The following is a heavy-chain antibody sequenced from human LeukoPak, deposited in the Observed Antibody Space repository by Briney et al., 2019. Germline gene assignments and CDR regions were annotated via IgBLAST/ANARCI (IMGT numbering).Heavy chain of an antibody. CDR2: IYHSGST. Sequence: PSQTLSLTCTVSGGSISSGGYYWSWIRQPPGKGLEWIGYIYHSGSTYYNPSLKSRVTISVDRSKNQFSLKLSSVTAADTAVYYCARGRAVESSSSLGPFYYWGQGTLVTVSS. V-gene: IGHV4-30-2*01. CDR1: GGSISSGGYY. J-gene: IGHJ4*02. D-gene: IGHD6-6*01. CDR3: ARGRAVESSSSLGPFYY.